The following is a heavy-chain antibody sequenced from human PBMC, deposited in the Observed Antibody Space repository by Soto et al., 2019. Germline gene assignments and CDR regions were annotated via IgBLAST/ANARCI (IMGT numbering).Heavy chain of an antibody. Sequence: QVQLVESGGGVVQPGRSLRLSCAASGFTFSSYGMHWVRQAPGKGLEWVAVIWYDGSNKYYADSVKGRFTISRDNSKNTLYLQMNSMRAEETAVYYCARVAWFGELPDAFDIWGQGTMVTVSS. J-gene: IGHJ3*02. CDR2: IWYDGSNK. CDR1: GFTFSSYG. V-gene: IGHV3-33*01. D-gene: IGHD3-10*01. CDR3: ARVAWFGELPDAFDI.